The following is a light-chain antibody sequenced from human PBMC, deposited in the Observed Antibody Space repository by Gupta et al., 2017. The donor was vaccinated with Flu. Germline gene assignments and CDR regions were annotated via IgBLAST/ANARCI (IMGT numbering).Light chain of an antibody. V-gene: IGKV1-39*01. J-gene: IGKJ1*01. Sequence: PSPLSASVGERVTIPCRASLSITNHVNWYQQKPVKAPKLLIFEASNLHSGVPSRFSGRGSGTDFTLTISRLQPEDFATYYCQQSYSSPWTFGQGTKLEIK. CDR1: LSITNH. CDR3: QQSYSSPWT. CDR2: EAS.